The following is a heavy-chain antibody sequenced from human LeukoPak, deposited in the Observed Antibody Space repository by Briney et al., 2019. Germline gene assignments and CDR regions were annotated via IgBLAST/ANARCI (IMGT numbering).Heavy chain of an antibody. V-gene: IGHV5-51*01. D-gene: IGHD2-2*02. CDR3: VRQGCTTTSCHTIDY. Sequence: GESLKISCKGSGYTYTKSWIAWVRQMPGKGLELMGIIYPVDSETRYSPSFQGQVTISVDKSISTAYLQWSSLKASDTAMYYCVRQGCTTTSCHTIDYWGQGTLVTVSS. J-gene: IGHJ4*02. CDR2: IYPVDSET. CDR1: GYTYTKSW.